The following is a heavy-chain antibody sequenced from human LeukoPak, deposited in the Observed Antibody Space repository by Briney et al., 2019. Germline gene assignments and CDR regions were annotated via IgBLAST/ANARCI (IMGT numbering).Heavy chain of an antibody. CDR2: INPNSGGT. V-gene: IGHV1-2*02. CDR1: GYTFTGYY. Sequence: VASVKVSCKASGYTFTGYYMHWVRQAPGQGLEWMGWINPNSGGTNYAQKFQGRVTMTRDTSISTAYMELSRLRSDDTAVYYCARDCYGSGGVDIWGQGTMVTVSS. CDR3: ARDCYGSGGVDI. J-gene: IGHJ3*02. D-gene: IGHD3-10*01.